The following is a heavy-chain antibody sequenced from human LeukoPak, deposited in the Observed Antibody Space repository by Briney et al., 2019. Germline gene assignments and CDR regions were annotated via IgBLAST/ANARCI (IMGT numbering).Heavy chain of an antibody. V-gene: IGHV3-30*18. J-gene: IGHJ4*02. D-gene: IGHD3-22*01. CDR1: GFTFSSYG. CDR2: ISYDGSNK. Sequence: GGSLRLSCAASGFTFSSYGMHWVRQAPGKGLEWVAVISYDGSNKYYADSVKGRFTISRDNSKNTLYLQMNSLRAEDTAVYYCAKDPYDSSGYYFDYWGQGTLVTVSS. CDR3: AKDPYDSSGYYFDY.